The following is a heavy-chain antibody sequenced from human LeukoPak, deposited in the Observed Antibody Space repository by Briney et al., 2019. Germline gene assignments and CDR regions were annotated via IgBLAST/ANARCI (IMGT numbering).Heavy chain of an antibody. J-gene: IGHJ3*02. CDR1: GGSISSGGYS. V-gene: IGHV4-30-2*01. CDR3: ARMEQQHDAFDI. CDR2: IYHSGST. Sequence: SETLSLTCAVSGGSISSGGYSWSWIRQPPGKGLEWIGYIYHSGSTYYNPSLKSRVTISVDRSKNQFSLKLSSVTAADTAVYYCARMEQQHDAFDIWGQGTLVTVSS. D-gene: IGHD1/OR15-1a*01.